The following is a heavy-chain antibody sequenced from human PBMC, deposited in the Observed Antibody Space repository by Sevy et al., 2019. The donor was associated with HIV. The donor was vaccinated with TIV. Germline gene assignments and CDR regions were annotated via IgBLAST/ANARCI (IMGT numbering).Heavy chain of an antibody. D-gene: IGHD3-22*01. CDR1: GGSISSYY. CDR3: ARDYALGDYYDTSGYAVGYFDY. CDR2: IYYSGST. J-gene: IGHJ4*02. Sequence: SQTLSLTCTVSGGSISSYYWSWIRQPPGKGLEWIGYIYYSGSTNYNPSLKSRVTISVDTSKNQFSLKLSSVTAVDTAVYYCARDYALGDYYDTSGYAVGYFDYWGQGTLVTVSS. V-gene: IGHV4-59*01.